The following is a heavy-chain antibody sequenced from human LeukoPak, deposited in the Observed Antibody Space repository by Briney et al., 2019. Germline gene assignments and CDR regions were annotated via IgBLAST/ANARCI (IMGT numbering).Heavy chain of an antibody. CDR2: INSDGSST. D-gene: IGHD5-24*01. CDR3: ARGDGDLLGFPEDYFDY. J-gene: IGHJ4*02. V-gene: IGHV3-74*01. CDR1: GFTFSSDW. Sequence: GGSLRLSCAASGFTFSSDWMHWVRQAPGKGLVRVSRINSDGSSTSYADSVKGRFTISRDNAKNTLYLQMNSLRAEDTAVYYCARGDGDLLGFPEDYFDYWGQGTLVTVSS.